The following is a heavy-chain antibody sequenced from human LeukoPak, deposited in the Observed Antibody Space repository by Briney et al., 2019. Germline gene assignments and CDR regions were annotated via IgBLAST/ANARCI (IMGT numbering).Heavy chain of an antibody. D-gene: IGHD6-13*01. V-gene: IGHV4-59*08. Sequence: SETLSLTCTVSGGSISSYYWSWIRQPPGKGLEWIGYIYYSGSTNYNPSLKSRVTISVDTSKNQFSLKLSSVTAADTAVYYCARGSYSSSWYRIDYWGQGTLVTVSS. CDR3: ARGSYSSSWYRIDY. CDR1: GGSISSYY. CDR2: IYYSGST. J-gene: IGHJ4*02.